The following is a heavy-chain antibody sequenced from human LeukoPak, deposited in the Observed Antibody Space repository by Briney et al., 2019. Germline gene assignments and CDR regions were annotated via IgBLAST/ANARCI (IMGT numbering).Heavy chain of an antibody. D-gene: IGHD6-13*01. J-gene: IGHJ4*02. CDR3: AGDSSSWAGLPFDY. CDR1: GFTFSSYA. CDR2: ISGSGGST. Sequence: GGSLRLSCAASGFTFSSYAMSWVRQAPGKGLEWVSAISGSGGSTYYADSVKGRFTISRDNSKNTLYLQMNSLRVEDTAVYYCAGDSSSWAGLPFDYWGQGTLVTVSS. V-gene: IGHV3-23*01.